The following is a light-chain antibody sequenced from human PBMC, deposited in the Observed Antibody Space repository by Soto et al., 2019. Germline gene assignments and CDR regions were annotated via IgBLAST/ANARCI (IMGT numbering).Light chain of an antibody. CDR2: EVS. Sequence: QSVLTQPASVSGSPGQSITISCTGTSSDVGAYNFVSWYQQQAGKAPKLIIHEVSNRPSGVSNRFSGSKSGNTASLTISGHQAEDEADYYCSSYTRSRAYVFGIGTKLTVL. CDR1: SSDVGAYNF. J-gene: IGLJ1*01. CDR3: SSYTRSRAYV. V-gene: IGLV2-14*01.